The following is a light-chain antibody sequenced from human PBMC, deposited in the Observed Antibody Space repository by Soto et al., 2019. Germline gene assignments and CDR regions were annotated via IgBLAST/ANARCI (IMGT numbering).Light chain of an antibody. CDR3: QSYDSSLSGSEV. Sequence: QSVLTQPPSVSGAPGQRVTISCTGSSSNIGAGHDVHWYQQLPGTAPKLLIYGNGNRPSGVPERFSGSKSGTSASLAITGLQAEDEADHYCQSYDSSLSGSEVFGTGTKVTVL. J-gene: IGLJ1*01. CDR1: SSNIGAGHD. V-gene: IGLV1-40*01. CDR2: GNG.